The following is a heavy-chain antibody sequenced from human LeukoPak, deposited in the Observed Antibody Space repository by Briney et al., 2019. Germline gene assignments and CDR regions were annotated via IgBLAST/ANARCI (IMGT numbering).Heavy chain of an antibody. D-gene: IGHD6-19*01. CDR3: ARVGVAGTRSGLDY. CDR2: INHSGST. J-gene: IGHJ4*02. V-gene: IGHV4-34*01. CDR1: GGSFSGYY. Sequence: SETLSLTCAVYGGSFSGYYWSWIRQPPGKGPEWIGEINHSGSTNYNPSLKSRVTISVDTSKNQFSLKLSSVTAADTAVYYCARVGVAGTRSGLDYWGQGTLVTVSS.